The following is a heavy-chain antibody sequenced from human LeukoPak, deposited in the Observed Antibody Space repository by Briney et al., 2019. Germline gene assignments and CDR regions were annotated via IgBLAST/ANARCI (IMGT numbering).Heavy chain of an antibody. CDR1: GGSISSSSYY. J-gene: IGHJ4*02. V-gene: IGHV4-39*07. Sequence: SETLSLTCTVSGGSISSSSYYWGWIRQPPGKGLEWIGTIYSSGSTYYNPSLKSRVTISVDTSKNQFSLTLSSVTAADTAVYYCARDYYDSSGYLGGYFDYWGQGTLVTVSS. CDR3: ARDYYDSSGYLGGYFDY. D-gene: IGHD3-22*01. CDR2: IYSSGST.